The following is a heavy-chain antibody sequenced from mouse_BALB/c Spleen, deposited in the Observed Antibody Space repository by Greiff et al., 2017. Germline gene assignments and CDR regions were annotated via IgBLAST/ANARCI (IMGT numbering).Heavy chain of an antibody. CDR1: GFSLTSYG. J-gene: IGHJ3*01. CDR3: ARQTARAWFAY. CDR2: IWAGGST. Sequence: VMLVESGPGLVAPSQSLSITCTVSGFSLTSYGVHWVRQPPGKGLEWLGVIWAGGSTNYNSALMSRLSISKDNSKSQVFLKMNSLQTDDTAMYYCARQTARAWFAYWGQGTLVTVSA. V-gene: IGHV2-9*02. D-gene: IGHD3-2*01.